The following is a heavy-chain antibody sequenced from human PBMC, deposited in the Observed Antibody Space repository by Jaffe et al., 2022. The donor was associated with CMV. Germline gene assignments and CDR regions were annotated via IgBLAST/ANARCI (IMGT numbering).Heavy chain of an antibody. CDR2: IYHSGIT. D-gene: IGHD1-26*01. V-gene: IGHV4-39*01. CDR3: ASLRVGTTHVEV. J-gene: IGHJ3*01. CDR1: GDSINSENYY. Sequence: QLHLQESGPGLVKPSETLSLTCTVSGDSINSENYYWAWIRQSPGKGLEWIGTIYHSGITTYNPSLNNRAAISVDSSKNYMSLRLDSVTAADTSLFYCASLRVGTTHVEVWGPGTVVTVS.